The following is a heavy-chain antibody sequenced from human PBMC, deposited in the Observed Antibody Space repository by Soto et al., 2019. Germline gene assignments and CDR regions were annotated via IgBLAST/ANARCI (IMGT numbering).Heavy chain of an antibody. CDR2: IYHSGST. Sequence: PSETLSLTCAVSGGSISSSNWWSWVRQPPGKGLEWIGEIYHSGSTNYNPSLKSRVTISVDKSKNQFSLKLSSVTAADTAVYYCARSLWFGELYLGMDVWGQGTTVTVSS. D-gene: IGHD3-10*01. J-gene: IGHJ6*02. V-gene: IGHV4-4*02. CDR3: ARSLWFGELYLGMDV. CDR1: GGSISSSNW.